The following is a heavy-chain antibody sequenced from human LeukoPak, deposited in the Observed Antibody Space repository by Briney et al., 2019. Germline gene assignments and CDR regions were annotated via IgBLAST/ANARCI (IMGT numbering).Heavy chain of an antibody. D-gene: IGHD3-16*02. CDR1: GYTFTSYY. J-gene: IGHJ4*02. CDR3: AREFSRRHYVWGSYPPPGY. V-gene: IGHV1-46*01. CDR2: INPSGGST. Sequence: ASVKVSCKASGYTFTSYYMHWVRQAPGQGLEWMGIINPSGGSTSYAQKFQGRVTMTRDTSTSTVHMELSSLRSEDTAVYYCAREFSRRHYVWGSYPPPGYWGQGTLVTVSS.